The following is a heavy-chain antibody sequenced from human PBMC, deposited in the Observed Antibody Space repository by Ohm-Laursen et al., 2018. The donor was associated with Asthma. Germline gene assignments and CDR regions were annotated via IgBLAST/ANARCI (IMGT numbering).Heavy chain of an antibody. CDR2: MNPDSGNT. V-gene: IGHV1-8*01. J-gene: IGHJ5*02. Sequence: GASVKVSCKASGYTFTSYDINWVRQATGQGLEWMGWMNPDSGNTGYAQKFQGRVTMTRNTSISTAYMELSSLRSEDTAVYYCAREEFRNNWNSVGGFDPWGQGTLVTVSS. CDR3: AREEFRNNWNSVGGFDP. D-gene: IGHD1-7*01. CDR1: GYTFTSYD.